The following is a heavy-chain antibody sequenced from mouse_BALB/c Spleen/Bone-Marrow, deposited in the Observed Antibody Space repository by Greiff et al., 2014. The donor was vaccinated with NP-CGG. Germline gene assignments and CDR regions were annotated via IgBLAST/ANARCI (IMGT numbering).Heavy chain of an antibody. CDR3: ARRGGWLGYFDV. D-gene: IGHD2-3*01. CDR1: GYTFSSYW. V-gene: IGHV1-9*01. Sequence: VQLQQSGAGLMKPGASVKISCKATGYTFSSYWIEWVKQRPGHGLEWIGEILPGSGSTNYNEKFKGKATFTADTSSNTAYMQLSSLTSEDSAVYYCARRGGWLGYFDVWGAGTTVTVSS. J-gene: IGHJ1*01. CDR2: ILPGSGST.